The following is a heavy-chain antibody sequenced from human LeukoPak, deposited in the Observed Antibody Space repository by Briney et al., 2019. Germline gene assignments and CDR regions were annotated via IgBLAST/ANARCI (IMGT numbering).Heavy chain of an antibody. CDR1: GYTFTGYY. V-gene: IGHV1-2*02. J-gene: IGHJ6*03. Sequence: ASVKVSCKASGYTFTGYYMHWVRQAPGQGLEWMGWINPNSGGTNYAQKFQGRVAMTRDTSISTAYMELSRLRSDDTAVYYCARVWFGELSRRYYYYYMDVWGKGTTVTVSS. CDR2: INPNSGGT. D-gene: IGHD3-10*01. CDR3: ARVWFGELSRRYYYYYMDV.